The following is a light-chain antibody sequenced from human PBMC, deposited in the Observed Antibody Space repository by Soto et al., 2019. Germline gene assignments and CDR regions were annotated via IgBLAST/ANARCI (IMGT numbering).Light chain of an antibody. J-gene: IGLJ2*01. Sequence: QSALTQPRSVSGSPGQSVTISCTGTSDDVGGYNFVSWYQQHPGKVPTLVIFDVSHRPSGVPDRFSGSKSGNTASLTISGLQAEDEADYYCCSYGGSYTWVFGGGTQLTVL. CDR3: CSYGGSYTWV. CDR2: DVS. V-gene: IGLV2-11*01. CDR1: SDDVGGYNF.